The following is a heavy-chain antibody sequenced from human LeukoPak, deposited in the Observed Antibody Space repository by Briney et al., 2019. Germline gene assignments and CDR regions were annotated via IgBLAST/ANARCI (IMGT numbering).Heavy chain of an antibody. CDR3: ARRTGFSSGWYFDN. Sequence: PSETLSLTCTVSGGSVTDYYWDWIRQPPGKGLEWIASISYSESTYYNASLKSRITMSVDTSKNQFSLNLSSVTAADTAVYYCARRTGFSSGWYFDNWGQGTLVTVSS. CDR1: GGSVTDYY. V-gene: IGHV4-39*07. D-gene: IGHD6-13*01. CDR2: ISYSEST. J-gene: IGHJ4*02.